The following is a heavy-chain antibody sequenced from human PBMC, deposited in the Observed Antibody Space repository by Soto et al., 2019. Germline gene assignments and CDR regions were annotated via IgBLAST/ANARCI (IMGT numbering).Heavy chain of an antibody. CDR1: GYTFTTSA. J-gene: IGHJ4*02. D-gene: IGHD6-13*01. Sequence: QVQLVQSGAEVKRPGASVKVSCKPSGYTFTTSAMHWVRQAPGQRLEWMGWVNAANGTTKYSQKFQGRVTISGDTSATTALRDLSSLKSEDTAVYYCSRDNSWAGYWGQGTLVTVSS. CDR3: SRDNSWAGY. CDR2: VNAANGTT. V-gene: IGHV1-3*01.